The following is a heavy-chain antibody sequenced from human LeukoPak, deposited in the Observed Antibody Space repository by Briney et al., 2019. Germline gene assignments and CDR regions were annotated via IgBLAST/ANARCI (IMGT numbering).Heavy chain of an antibody. CDR3: ARSIVVVTAGYHDAFDI. J-gene: IGHJ3*02. Sequence: SVXVSCXAXXGXXSXYAIXXVRQAPGQGLEWMGGIIPIFGTANYAQKFQGRVTITTDESTSTAYMELSSLRSEDTAVYYCARSIVVVTAGYHDAFDIWGQGTMVTVSS. D-gene: IGHD2-21*02. CDR1: XGXXSXYA. V-gene: IGHV1-69*05. CDR2: IIPIFGTA.